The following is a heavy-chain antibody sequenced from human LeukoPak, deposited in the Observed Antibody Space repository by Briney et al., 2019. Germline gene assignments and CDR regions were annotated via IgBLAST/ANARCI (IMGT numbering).Heavy chain of an antibody. D-gene: IGHD3-10*01. CDR3: ARSALLLWFGEERNIFDY. CDR1: GGSISSGSYY. J-gene: IGHJ4*02. CDR2: IYTSGST. Sequence: SETLSLTCTVSGGSISSGSYYWSWIRQPAGKGLEWIGRIYTSGSTNYNPSLKSRVTISVDTSKNQFSLKLSSVTAADTAVYYCARSALLLWFGEERNIFDYWGQGALVTVSS. V-gene: IGHV4-61*02.